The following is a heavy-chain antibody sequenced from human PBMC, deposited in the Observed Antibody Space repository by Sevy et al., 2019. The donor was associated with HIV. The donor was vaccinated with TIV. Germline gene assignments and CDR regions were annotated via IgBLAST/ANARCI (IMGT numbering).Heavy chain of an antibody. CDR1: GGSISSYY. CDR2: IYYSGST. V-gene: IGHV4-59*01. J-gene: IGHJ4*02. D-gene: IGHD6-13*01. Sequence: SETLSLTCTVSGGSISSYYWSWIRQPPGKGLEWIGYIYYSGSTNYNPSLKSRVTISVDTSKNHFSLKLSSVTAADTAVYYCAGGGGIAAHYYFDYWGQGTLVTVSS. CDR3: AGGGGIAAHYYFDY.